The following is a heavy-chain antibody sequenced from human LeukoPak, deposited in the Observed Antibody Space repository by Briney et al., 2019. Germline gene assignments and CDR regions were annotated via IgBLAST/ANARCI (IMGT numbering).Heavy chain of an antibody. CDR3: SRDPDRTVVTGGGDAFDI. V-gene: IGHV1-69*06. J-gene: IGHJ3*02. D-gene: IGHD4-23*01. Sequence: SVKVSCKASGYTFTSYGISWVRQAPGQGLEGMGGIIPIFGTPNYAQKFQGRVTMTADKSTSTAYMELSSLRSEGAAVYYFSRDPDRTVVTGGGDAFDIWGQGTMVTVSS. CDR1: GYTFTSYG. CDR2: IIPIFGTP.